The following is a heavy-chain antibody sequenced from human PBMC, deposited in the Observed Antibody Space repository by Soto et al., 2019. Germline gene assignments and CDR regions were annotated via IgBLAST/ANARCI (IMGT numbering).Heavy chain of an antibody. CDR2: IKEDGSEK. J-gene: IGHJ4*02. CDR1: AFTFRNYW. V-gene: IGHV3-7*04. CDR3: ARASSSTSAAIDY. Sequence: EVQLVESGVGFVQRGGSLRLYCAASAFTFRNYWMSWVRQAPGKGLECVAKIKEDGSEKYYVDSVKGRFTISRDNAKNSVYLQMNSLTVEDTAMYYCARASSSTSAAIDYWGQGTLVTVSS. D-gene: IGHD2-2*01.